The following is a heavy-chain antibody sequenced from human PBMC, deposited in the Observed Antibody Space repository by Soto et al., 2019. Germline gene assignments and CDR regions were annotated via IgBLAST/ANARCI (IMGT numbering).Heavy chain of an antibody. J-gene: IGHJ6*02. CDR3: ARGRKFLEWLLNRYVYYYYGMDV. CDR2: IIPIFGTA. CDR1: GGTFSSYA. V-gene: IGHV1-69*06. D-gene: IGHD3-3*01. Sequence: QVQLVQSGAEVKKPGSSVKVSCKASGGTFSSYAISWVRQAPGQGLEWMGGIIPIFGTANYEQKFQGRVTITADKSTSTAYMELSSLRSEDTAVYYCARGRKFLEWLLNRYVYYYYGMDVWGQGTTVTVSS.